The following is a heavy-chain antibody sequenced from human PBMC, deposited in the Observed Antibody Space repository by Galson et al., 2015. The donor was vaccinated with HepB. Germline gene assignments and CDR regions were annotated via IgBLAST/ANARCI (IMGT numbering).Heavy chain of an antibody. CDR3: ARDYYGSGSYSPGYYYMDV. CDR1: GGTFSSYA. Sequence: SVKVSCKASGGTFSSYAISWVRQAPGQGLEWMGGIIPILGIANYAQKFQGRVTITADKSTSTAYMELSSLRSEDTAVYYCARDYYGSGSYSPGYYYMDVWGKGTTVTVSS. CDR2: IIPILGIA. D-gene: IGHD3-10*01. J-gene: IGHJ6*03. V-gene: IGHV1-69*10.